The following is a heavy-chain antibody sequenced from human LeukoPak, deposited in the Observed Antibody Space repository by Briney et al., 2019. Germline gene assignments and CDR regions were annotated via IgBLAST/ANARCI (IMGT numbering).Heavy chain of an antibody. CDR3: ARGLGYCSSTSCPTDAFDI. J-gene: IGHJ3*02. V-gene: IGHV4-61*02. D-gene: IGHD2-2*01. Sequence: SQTLSLTCTVSGGSISSGSYYWSWIRQPAGKGLERIGRIYTSGSTNYNPSLKSRVTISVDTSKNQFSLKLSSVTAADTAVYYCARGLGYCSSTSCPTDAFDIWGQGTMVTVSS. CDR1: GGSISSGSYY. CDR2: IYTSGST.